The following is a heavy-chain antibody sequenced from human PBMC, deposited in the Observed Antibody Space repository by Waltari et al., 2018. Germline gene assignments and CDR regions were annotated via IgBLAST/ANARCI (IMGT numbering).Heavy chain of an antibody. V-gene: IGHV4-4*07. CDR2: INTSGST. CDR3: ARDGSPKYCSSTSCPSGDI. Sequence: QVQLQESGPGLVKPSETLSLTCTVSGGSISSDYWSWIRQPAGKGLEWSGRINTSGSTNYNPSLQSRVTMSVDTSKNQFSLKLSSVTAADTAVYYCARDGSPKYCSSTSCPSGDIWGQGTMVTVSS. D-gene: IGHD2-2*01. CDR1: GGSISSDY. J-gene: IGHJ3*02.